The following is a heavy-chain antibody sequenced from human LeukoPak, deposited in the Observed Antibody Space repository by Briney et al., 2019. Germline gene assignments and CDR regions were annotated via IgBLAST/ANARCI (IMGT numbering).Heavy chain of an antibody. J-gene: IGHJ6*03. D-gene: IGHD4-17*01. Sequence: GGSLRLSCAASGFTFTNYWMSWVRQAPGKGLEWVANIKQDGSEKYYVDSVKGRFTISRDNAKNSLYLQMNSLRAEDTAVYYCAREVRYGDYILYYYYYMDVWGKGTTVTISS. V-gene: IGHV3-7*01. CDR2: IKQDGSEK. CDR1: GFTFTNYW. CDR3: AREVRYGDYILYYYYYMDV.